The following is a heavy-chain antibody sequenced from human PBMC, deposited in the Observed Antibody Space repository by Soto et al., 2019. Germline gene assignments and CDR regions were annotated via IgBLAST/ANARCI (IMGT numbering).Heavy chain of an antibody. Sequence: QLQLQESGSGLVKPSQTLSLTCAVSCGSISSGGYSWSWIRQPPRKVLEWIGYIYHSGSTYYNPSLKSSVTISVDRSKNQFSLKLSSVTAADTAVYYCAAGGGLPRYYWGQGTLVTVSS. D-gene: IGHD5-12*01. V-gene: IGHV4-30-2*01. J-gene: IGHJ4*02. CDR2: IYHSGST. CDR1: CGSISSGGYS. CDR3: AAGGGLPRYY.